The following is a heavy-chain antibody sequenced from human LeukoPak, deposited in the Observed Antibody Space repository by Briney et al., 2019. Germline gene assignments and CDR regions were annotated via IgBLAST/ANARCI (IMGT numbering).Heavy chain of an antibody. D-gene: IGHD2-2*01. CDR1: GGTFSSYA. Sequence: GASVKVSCKASGGTFSSYAISWVRQAPGQGLEWMGGIIPIFGTANYAQKFQGRVTITTDESTSTAYMELSSLRSEDTAVYYCARGRANRYCSSTSCCEFDPWGQGTLVTVSS. CDR2: IIPIFGTA. CDR3: ARGRANRYCSSTSCCEFDP. V-gene: IGHV1-69*05. J-gene: IGHJ5*02.